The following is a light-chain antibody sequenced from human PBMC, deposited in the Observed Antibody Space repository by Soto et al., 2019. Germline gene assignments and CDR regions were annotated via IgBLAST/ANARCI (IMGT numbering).Light chain of an antibody. V-gene: IGKV1-39*01. CDR1: QTISSW. CDR3: QQSYSTLIT. Sequence: DIQITHSPSTLSGSLGDRVTITCRASQTISSWLAWYQQKPGKAPKLLIYAASSLQSGVPSRFSGSGSGTDFTLTISSLQPEDFATYYCQQSYSTLITFGQGTRLEIK. CDR2: AAS. J-gene: IGKJ5*01.